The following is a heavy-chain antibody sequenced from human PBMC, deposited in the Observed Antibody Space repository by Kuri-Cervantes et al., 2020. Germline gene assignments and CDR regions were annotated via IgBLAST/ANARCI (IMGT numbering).Heavy chain of an antibody. CDR3: ARDGDSSGYWPYYYYGMDV. V-gene: IGHV3-9*01. Sequence: LSLTCAASGFTFDDYAMHWVRQAPGKGLEGVSGISWNSVSIGYADSVKGRFTISRDNAKNSQYLQMNSLRAEDTAVYYCARDGDSSGYWPYYYYGMDVWGQGTTVTVSS. CDR1: GFTFDDYA. CDR2: ISWNSVSI. J-gene: IGHJ6*02. D-gene: IGHD3-22*01.